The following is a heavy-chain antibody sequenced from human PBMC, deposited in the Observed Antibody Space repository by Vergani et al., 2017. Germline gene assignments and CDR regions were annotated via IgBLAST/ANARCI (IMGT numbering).Heavy chain of an antibody. D-gene: IGHD4-17*01. Sequence: QVQLQESGPGLVKPSETLSLTCAVSAYSISSTYYWGWIRQPPGKGLEWIGNIYHTGSAYYNPSLKSRVTISVDTSKTQFSLKLSSVTAADTAVYYCARHRGDYDRGGMDVWGQGTTVTVSS. CDR3: ARHRGDYDRGGMDV. CDR1: AYSISSTYY. CDR2: IYHTGSA. V-gene: IGHV4-38-2*01. J-gene: IGHJ6*02.